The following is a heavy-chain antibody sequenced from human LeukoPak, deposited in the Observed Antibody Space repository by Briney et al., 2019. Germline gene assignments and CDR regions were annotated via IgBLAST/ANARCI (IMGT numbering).Heavy chain of an antibody. D-gene: IGHD6-13*01. J-gene: IGHJ4*02. V-gene: IGHV4-39*01. Sequence: SETLSLTCTVSGGSISSSSYYWGWIRQPPGKGLEWIGSIYYSGSTYYNPSLKSRVTISVDTSKNQFSLKLSSVTAADTAVYYCARHLIAAAGDSDYWGQGTLVTVSS. CDR1: GGSISSSSYY. CDR2: IYYSGST. CDR3: ARHLIAAAGDSDY.